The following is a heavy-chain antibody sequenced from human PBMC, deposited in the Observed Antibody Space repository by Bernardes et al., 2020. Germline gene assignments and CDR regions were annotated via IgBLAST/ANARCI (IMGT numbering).Heavy chain of an antibody. J-gene: IGHJ4*02. CDR1: GFTFSSYA. CDR3: TTFSPGITMLDY. Sequence: GGSLRLSCAASGFTFSSYAMHWVRQAPGKGLEWVAVISYDGSNKYYAAPVKGRFTISRDDSKNTLYLQMNSLKTEDTAVYYCTTFSPGITMLDYWGQGTLVTVSS. V-gene: IGHV3-30-3*01. CDR2: ISYDGSNK. D-gene: IGHD3-10*01.